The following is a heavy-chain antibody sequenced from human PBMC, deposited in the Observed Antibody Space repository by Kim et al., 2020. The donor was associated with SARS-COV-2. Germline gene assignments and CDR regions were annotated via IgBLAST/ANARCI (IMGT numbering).Heavy chain of an antibody. J-gene: IGHJ3*02. D-gene: IGHD3-22*01. CDR3: VKNYYDSSGHGAFDI. CDR1: GFTFSSYA. V-gene: IGHV3-64D*09. Sequence: GGSLRLSCSASGFTFSSYAMHWVRQAPGKGLEYVSAISSNGGSTYYADSVKGRFTISRDNSKNTLYLQMSSLRAEDTAVYYCVKNYYDSSGHGAFDIWGQGTMVTVSS. CDR2: ISSNGGST.